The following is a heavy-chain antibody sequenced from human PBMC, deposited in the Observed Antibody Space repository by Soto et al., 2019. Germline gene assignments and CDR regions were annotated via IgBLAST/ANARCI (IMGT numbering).Heavy chain of an antibody. CDR1: GGSISSYY. CDR3: ARRYGGAFDI. D-gene: IGHD3-10*01. J-gene: IGHJ3*02. CDR2: IYYSGST. V-gene: IGHV4-59*08. Sequence: QVQLQESGPGLVKPSETLSLTCTVSGGSISSYYWSWIRQPPGKGLEWIGYIYYSGSTNYNPSLKSRVTISVDTCKNQFSLKLSSVTAADTAVYYCARRYGGAFDIWGQGTMVTVSS.